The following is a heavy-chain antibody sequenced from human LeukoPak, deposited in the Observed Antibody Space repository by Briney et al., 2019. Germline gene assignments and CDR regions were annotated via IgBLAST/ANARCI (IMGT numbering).Heavy chain of an antibody. CDR2: IYYSGST. Sequence: SETLSLTCTVSGGSISSSSYYWGWIRQPPGKGLEWTGIIYYSGSTYYNPSLKSRVTISVDTSKNQFSLKLSSVTAADTAMFYCARRITIFGVVINWYFDLWGRGTLVTVSS. D-gene: IGHD3-3*01. V-gene: IGHV4-39*01. J-gene: IGHJ2*01. CDR1: GGSISSSSYY. CDR3: ARRITIFGVVINWYFDL.